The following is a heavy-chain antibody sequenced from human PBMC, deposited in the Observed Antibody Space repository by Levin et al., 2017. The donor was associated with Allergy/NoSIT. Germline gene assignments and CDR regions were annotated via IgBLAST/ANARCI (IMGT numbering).Heavy chain of an antibody. CDR2: ISYDGSNK. V-gene: IGHV3-30*18. J-gene: IGHJ3*02. Sequence: QAGESLKISCAASGFTFSSYGMHWVRQAPGKGLEWVAVISYDGSNKYYADSVKGRFTISRDNSKNTLYLQMNSLRAEDTAVYYCAKLMGPDNIWGSYRHIRPNDGFDIWGQGTMVTVSS. CDR3: AKLMGPDNIWGSYRHIRPNDGFDI. D-gene: IGHD3-16*02. CDR1: GFTFSSYG.